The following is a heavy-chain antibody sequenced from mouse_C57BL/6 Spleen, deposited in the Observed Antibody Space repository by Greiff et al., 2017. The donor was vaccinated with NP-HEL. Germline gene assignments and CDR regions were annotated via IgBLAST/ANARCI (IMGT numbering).Heavy chain of an antibody. Sequence: VNVVESGPELVKPGASVKISCKASGYAFSSSWMNWVKQRPGKGLEWIGRIYPGDGDTNYNGKFKGKATLTADKSSSTAYMQLSSLTSEDSAVYFCARNFDYWGQGTTLTVSS. J-gene: IGHJ2*01. CDR2: IYPGDGDT. CDR1: GYAFSSSW. V-gene: IGHV1-82*01. CDR3: ARNFDY.